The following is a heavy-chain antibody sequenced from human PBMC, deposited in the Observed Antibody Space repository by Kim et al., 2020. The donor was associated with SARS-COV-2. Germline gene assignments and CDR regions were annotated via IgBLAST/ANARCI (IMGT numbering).Heavy chain of an antibody. Sequence: ASVKVSCKASGYTFTSYGISWVRQAPGQGLEWMGWISAYNGNTNYAQKLQGRVTMTTDTSTSTAYMELRSLRSDDTAVYYCARGERLQLGYYYYYGMDVWGQGTTVTVSS. D-gene: IGHD3-3*01. CDR3: ARGERLQLGYYYYYGMDV. CDR1: GYTFTSYG. CDR2: ISAYNGNT. J-gene: IGHJ6*02. V-gene: IGHV1-18*01.